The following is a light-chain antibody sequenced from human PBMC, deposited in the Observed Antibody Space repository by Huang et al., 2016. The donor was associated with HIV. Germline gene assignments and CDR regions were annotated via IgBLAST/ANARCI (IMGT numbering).Light chain of an antibody. Sequence: DIQMTQSPSTLSASVGDRVTITGRASQSIRSWLAWYQQKPGKDPKILLYKAASLESGGPSRFSGSGSGTAFTLTIIILQPDDFATYYCQQYNSYSWTFGQGTKVEIK. CDR1: QSIRSW. V-gene: IGKV1-5*03. CDR2: KAA. J-gene: IGKJ1*01. CDR3: QQYNSYSWT.